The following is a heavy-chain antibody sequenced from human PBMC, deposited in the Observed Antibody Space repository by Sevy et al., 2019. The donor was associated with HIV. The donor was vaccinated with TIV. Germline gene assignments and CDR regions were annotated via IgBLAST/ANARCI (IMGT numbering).Heavy chain of an antibody. CDR3: ATDRGSYSPFNN. CDR1: GYHFIGYY. D-gene: IGHD3-10*01. Sequence: ASVKVSCKVSGYHFIGYYIHWVRQAPGQGLEWMAWIKPFNGDKKYAQIFQGRVTVTWDTSTSTAYMDLTRLLYDDTAIYYCATDRGSYSPFNNWGQGTLVTVSS. J-gene: IGHJ4*02. V-gene: IGHV1-2*02. CDR2: IKPFNGDK.